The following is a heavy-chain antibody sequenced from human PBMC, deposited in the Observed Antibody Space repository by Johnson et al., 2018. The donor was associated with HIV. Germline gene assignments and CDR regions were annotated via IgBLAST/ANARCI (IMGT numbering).Heavy chain of an antibody. D-gene: IGHD5-12*01. V-gene: IGHV3-9*01. CDR2: INWNGGST. CDR1: GFTFDDYA. Sequence: VQLVESGGGLVQPGRSLRLSCAASGFTFDDYAMNWVRQAPGKGLEWVSGINWNGGSTGYADSVKGRFTISRDNAKNSLYLQMNSLRAEDTALYYCARDFYAVVATPFIGSTFDIWGQGTMVTVSS. J-gene: IGHJ3*02. CDR3: ARDFYAVVATPFIGSTFDI.